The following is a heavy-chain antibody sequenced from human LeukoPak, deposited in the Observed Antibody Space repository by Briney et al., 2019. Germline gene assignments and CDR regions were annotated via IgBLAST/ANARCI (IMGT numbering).Heavy chain of an antibody. V-gene: IGHV1-8*01. D-gene: IGHD6-19*01. J-gene: IGHJ4*02. CDR2: MNPNRGNT. CDR1: GYTFTSYD. CDR3: ARSATRIAVAGHHSGY. Sequence: ASVKVSCKASGYTFTSYDINWVRQATGQGLEWMGWMNPNRGNTGYAQKFQGRVTMTRNTSISTAYMELSSLRSEDTAVYYCARSATRIAVAGHHSGYWGQGTLVTVS.